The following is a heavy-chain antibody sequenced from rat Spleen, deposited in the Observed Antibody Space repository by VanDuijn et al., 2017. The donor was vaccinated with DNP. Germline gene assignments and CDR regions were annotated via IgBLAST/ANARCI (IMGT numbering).Heavy chain of an antibody. CDR2: MWYDGDT. CDR3: TLTYFSGWFPY. V-gene: IGHV2-63*01. J-gene: IGHJ3*01. Sequence: QVQLKESGPGLVQPSETLSLTCTVSGFSLSSYSVNWVRQPSGKGPEWMGKMWYDGDTAYNSPLKSRLRISRDTSKNQVFLQMNSLQTDDTGTYYCTLTYFSGWFPYWGQGTLVTVSS. CDR1: GFSLSSYS. D-gene: IGHD1-1*01.